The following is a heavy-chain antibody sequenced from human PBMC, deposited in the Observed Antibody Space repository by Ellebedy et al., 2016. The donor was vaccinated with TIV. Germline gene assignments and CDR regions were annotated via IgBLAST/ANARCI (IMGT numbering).Heavy chain of an antibody. CDR1: GGSVSSGSYY. D-gene: IGHD3-22*01. CDR3: ARQYNYGTSGYYVDY. Sequence: MPSETLSLTCTVSGGSVSSGSYYWSWIRQPPGKGLEWIGYIYYSGSTNYNPSLKSRVTISVDTSKNQFSLKLSSVTAADTAVYYCARQYNYGTSGYYVDYWGQGTLLTVSS. V-gene: IGHV4-61*01. J-gene: IGHJ4*02. CDR2: IYYSGST.